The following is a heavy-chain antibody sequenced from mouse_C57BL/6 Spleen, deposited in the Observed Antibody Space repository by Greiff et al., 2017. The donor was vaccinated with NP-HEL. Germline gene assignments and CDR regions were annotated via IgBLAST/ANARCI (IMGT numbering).Heavy chain of an antibody. CDR1: GFTFSSYT. V-gene: IGHV5-9*01. D-gene: IGHD3-2*02. J-gene: IGHJ3*01. Sequence: EVQGVESGGGLVKPGGSLKLSCAASGFTFSSYTMSWVRQTPEKRLEWVATISGGGGNTYYPDSVKGRFTISRDNAKNTLYLQMSRLRSEDTALYYCARGSSGYVSAGFAYWGQGTLVTVSA. CDR2: ISGGGGNT. CDR3: ARGSSGYVSAGFAY.